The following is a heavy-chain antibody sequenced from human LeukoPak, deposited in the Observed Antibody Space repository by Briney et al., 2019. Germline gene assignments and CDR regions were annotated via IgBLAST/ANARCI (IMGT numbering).Heavy chain of an antibody. V-gene: IGHV1-8*01. J-gene: IGHJ4*02. Sequence: ASVKVSCKASGYTFTSYDINWVRQATGQGLEWMGWMNPNSGNTGYAQKFQGRVTMTRNTTISTAYMELSSLRSEDTAVYYCARAAGQYSGYRWGFDDYWGQGTLVTVSS. CDR1: GYTFTSYD. D-gene: IGHD5-12*01. CDR3: ARAAGQYSGYRWGFDDY. CDR2: MNPNSGNT.